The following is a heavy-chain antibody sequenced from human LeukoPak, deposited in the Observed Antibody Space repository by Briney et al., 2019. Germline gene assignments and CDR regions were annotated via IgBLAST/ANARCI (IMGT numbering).Heavy chain of an antibody. CDR3: AREGHRDGSAGAFDT. Sequence: GGSLRLSCAASGFTVSRNYMNWVRQAPGKWLEWVSVIYSDGNTFYADSVKGRFTISRDNSKNSLFLQMTSLRAEDTAVYYCAREGHRDGSAGAFDTWGQGTMVTVSS. CDR1: GFTVSRNY. D-gene: IGHD5-24*01. J-gene: IGHJ3*02. V-gene: IGHV3-66*01. CDR2: IYSDGNT.